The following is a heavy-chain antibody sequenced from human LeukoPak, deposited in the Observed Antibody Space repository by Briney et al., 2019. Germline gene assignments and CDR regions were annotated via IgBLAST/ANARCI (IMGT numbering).Heavy chain of an antibody. D-gene: IGHD5-18*01. J-gene: IGHJ4*02. CDR3: ARDWGPWIQLWYPFDY. V-gene: IGHV3-30-3*01. CDR2: ISYDGSNK. CDR1: GFTFSSYA. Sequence: PGRSLRLSCAASGFTFSSYAMHWVRQAPGKGLEWVAVISYDGSNKYYADSVKGRFTISRDNSKNTLYLQMNSLRAEDTAVYYCARDWGPWIQLWYPFDYWGQGTLVTVSS.